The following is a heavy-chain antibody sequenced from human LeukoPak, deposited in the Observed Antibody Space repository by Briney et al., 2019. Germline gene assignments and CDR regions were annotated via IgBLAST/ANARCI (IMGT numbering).Heavy chain of an antibody. J-gene: IGHJ4*01. CDR1: GGSTSSYY. V-gene: IGHV4-59*08. D-gene: IGHD3-3*01. CDR2: IYYSGST. CDR3: ARLKLYFDFSTGKHYYFDS. Sequence: SETLSLTCSVSGGSTSSYYWSWIRQPPAQQLGLIGYIYYSGSTNYNPSLKSRVTISIDTSKYQFSLNLTSVTAADTAVYYCARLKLYFDFSTGKHYYFDSWGQGTLVIVSS.